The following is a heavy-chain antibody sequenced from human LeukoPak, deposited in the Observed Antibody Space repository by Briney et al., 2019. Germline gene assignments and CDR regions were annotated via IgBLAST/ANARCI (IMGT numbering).Heavy chain of an antibody. CDR3: ATGPLEMATIEQLAIFDY. Sequence: GASVKVSCKVSGYTLTELSMHWVRQAPGKGLEWMGGFDPEDGETIYAQKFQGRVTMTEDTSTDTAYMELSSLRSEDTAVYYCATGPLEMATIEQLAIFDYWGQGTLVTVSS. J-gene: IGHJ4*02. V-gene: IGHV1-24*01. CDR2: FDPEDGET. CDR1: GYTLTELS. D-gene: IGHD5-24*01.